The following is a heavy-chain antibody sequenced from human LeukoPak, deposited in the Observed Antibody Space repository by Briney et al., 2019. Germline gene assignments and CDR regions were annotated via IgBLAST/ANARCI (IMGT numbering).Heavy chain of an antibody. CDR2: INAGNGNT. J-gene: IGHJ5*02. V-gene: IGHV1-3*01. CDR3: ARASKRSSSWYGNWFDP. CDR1: GYTFTSYA. Sequence: ASVKVSCKASGYTFTSYAMHWVRQAPGQRLEWMGWINAGNGNTKYSQKFQGRVTITGDTSASTAYMELSSLRSEDTAVYYCARASKRSSSWYGNWFDPWGQGTLVTV. D-gene: IGHD6-13*01.